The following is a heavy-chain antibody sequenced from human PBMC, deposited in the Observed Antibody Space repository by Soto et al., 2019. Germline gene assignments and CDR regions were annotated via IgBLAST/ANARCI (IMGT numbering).Heavy chain of an antibody. Sequence: PGGPLRLSCAASGFTFSNAWMNWVRQAPGKGMEWVGRIKSKTDGGTTDYAAPVKGRFTISRDESKNTLYLQMNSLKPEDTAVNYCATAPFDLGSDDGGTYYYYYGMDVWGQGTTVTVSS. D-gene: IGHD4-17*01. CDR1: GFTFSNAW. CDR2: IKSKTDGGTT. J-gene: IGHJ6*02. CDR3: ATAPFDLGSDDGGTYYYYYGMDV. V-gene: IGHV3-15*07.